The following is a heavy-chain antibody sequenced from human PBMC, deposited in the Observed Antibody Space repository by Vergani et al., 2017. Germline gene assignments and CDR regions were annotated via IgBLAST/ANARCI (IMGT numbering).Heavy chain of an antibody. Sequence: EVQLLESGGGLVQPGGSLRLSCAASGFTFSSYAMSWVRQAPGKGLEWVSAISGSGGSTYYADSVKGRFTISRDNSKNTLYLQMNSLRAEDTAVYYCAKEAGSSSWRRVGYYFDYWGQGTLVTVSS. D-gene: IGHD6-13*01. V-gene: IGHV3-23*01. CDR2: ISGSGGST. J-gene: IGHJ4*02. CDR1: GFTFSSYA. CDR3: AKEAGSSSWRRVGYYFDY.